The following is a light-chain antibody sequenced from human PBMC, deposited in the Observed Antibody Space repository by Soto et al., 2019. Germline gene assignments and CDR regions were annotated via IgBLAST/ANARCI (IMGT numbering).Light chain of an antibody. Sequence: QTVVTQEPSLTVSPGGTVTLTCPSSTGPVTSDYYPNGFQQKPGQAPRALIYSTTKKHSWTPARFSGSLLGGKAALTLSGVQPEDEADYYCLLYDGAAVVFGGGTKLTVL. CDR2: STT. J-gene: IGLJ2*01. CDR1: TGPVTSDYY. CDR3: LLYDGAAVV. V-gene: IGLV7-43*01.